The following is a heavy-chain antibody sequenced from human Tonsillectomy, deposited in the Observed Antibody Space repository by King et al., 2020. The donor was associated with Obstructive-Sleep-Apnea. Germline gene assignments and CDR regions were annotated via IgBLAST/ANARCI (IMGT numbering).Heavy chain of an antibody. CDR2: INSDGSST. CDR3: ARDGSHIEPDY. Sequence: VQLVESGGGLVQPGGSLRLSCTASGFIFSSYWMHWVRQAPGKGLEWVSHINSDGSSTSCADSVKGRFTISRDNAKNTLYLQMNSLRAEDTAVYYCARDGSHIEPDYWGQGTLVTVSS. J-gene: IGHJ4*02. CDR1: GFIFSSYW. V-gene: IGHV3-74*01. D-gene: IGHD5-24*01.